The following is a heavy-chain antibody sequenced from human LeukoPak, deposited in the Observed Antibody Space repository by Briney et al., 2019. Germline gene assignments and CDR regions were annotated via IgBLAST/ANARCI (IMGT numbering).Heavy chain of an antibody. Sequence: ASVKVSCKASGYTFTSYDISWVRQPPGQGLEWMGWISAYNGNTNYAQKLQGRVTMTTDTSTSTAYMELRSLRSEDTAVYYCASALDAFDIWGQGTMVTVSS. J-gene: IGHJ3*02. CDR1: GYTFTSYD. CDR2: ISAYNGNT. CDR3: ASALDAFDI. V-gene: IGHV1-18*01.